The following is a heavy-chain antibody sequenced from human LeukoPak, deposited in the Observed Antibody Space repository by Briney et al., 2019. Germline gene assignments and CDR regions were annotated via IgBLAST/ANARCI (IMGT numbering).Heavy chain of an antibody. V-gene: IGHV3-49*04. CDR2: VRSKGYGGTT. Sequence: GRSLRLSCSASGFTFGDHAMSWVRQAPGKGLEWVGFVRSKGYGGTTEYAASVEGRFSLSRDDSKSFVYLQMSSLKTEDTAVYYCTRVRSGNDFDYWGQGTLVTVPS. D-gene: IGHD3-10*01. CDR3: TRVRSGNDFDY. J-gene: IGHJ4*02. CDR1: GFTFGDHA.